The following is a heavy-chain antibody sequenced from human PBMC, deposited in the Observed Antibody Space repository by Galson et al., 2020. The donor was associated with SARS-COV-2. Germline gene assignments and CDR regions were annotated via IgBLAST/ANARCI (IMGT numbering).Heavy chain of an antibody. CDR3: AKGGWYGDKRIDY. V-gene: IGHV3-30*18. Sequence: GGSLRLYCAASGFTFSSYGMHWVRQAPGKGLEWVAVISYDGSNKYYADSVKGRFTISRDNSKNTLYLQMNSLRAEDTAVYYCAKGGWYGDKRIDYWGQGTLVTVSS. CDR2: ISYDGSNK. J-gene: IGHJ4*02. CDR1: GFTFSSYG. D-gene: IGHD4-17*01.